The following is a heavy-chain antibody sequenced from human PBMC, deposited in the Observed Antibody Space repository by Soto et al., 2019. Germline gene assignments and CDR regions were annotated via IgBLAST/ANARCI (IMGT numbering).Heavy chain of an antibody. CDR2: MNPNSGNT. V-gene: IGHV1-8*01. CDR3: ARGRYCSGGSCYYYYYYYCGMDV. Sequence: ASVKVSCKASGYTFTSYDINWVRQATGQGLEWMGWMNPNSGNTGYAQKFQGRVTMTRNTSISTAYMELSSLRSEDTAVYYCARGRYCSGGSCYYYYYYYCGMDVWGQGTTVTVSS. D-gene: IGHD2-15*01. J-gene: IGHJ6*02. CDR1: GYTFTSYD.